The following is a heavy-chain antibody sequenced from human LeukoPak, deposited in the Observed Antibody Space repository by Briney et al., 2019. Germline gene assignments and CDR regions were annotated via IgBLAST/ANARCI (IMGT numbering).Heavy chain of an antibody. J-gene: IGHJ5*02. CDR1: GGSFSGYY. V-gene: IGHV4-34*01. D-gene: IGHD2-15*01. CDR2: INHSGST. Sequence: SETLSLTCAVYGGSFSGYYWSWIRQPPGKGLEWIGEINHSGSTNYNPSLKSRVTISVDTSKNQFSLKLSSVTAADTAAYYCARDNIVVVVAATGGWFDPWGQGTLVTVSS. CDR3: ARDNIVVVVAATGGWFDP.